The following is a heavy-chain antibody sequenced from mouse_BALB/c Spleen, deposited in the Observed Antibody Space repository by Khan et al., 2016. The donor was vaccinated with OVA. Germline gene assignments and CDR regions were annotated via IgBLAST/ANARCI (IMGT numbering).Heavy chain of an antibody. V-gene: IGHV1-77*01. D-gene: IGHD4-1*01. CDR1: GYTFTDYV. CDR2: IYPGSDST. J-gene: IGHJ3*01. CDR3: ARAGWDVFAY. Sequence: QVQLQQSGPELVKPGASVKMSCKASGYTFTDYVMNWVKQRNGQGLEWIGQIYPGSDSTYYNEKFKGKATLTADRSSSTASMQLSNLTSEDSAVYFCARAGWDVFAYWGQGTLVTVSA.